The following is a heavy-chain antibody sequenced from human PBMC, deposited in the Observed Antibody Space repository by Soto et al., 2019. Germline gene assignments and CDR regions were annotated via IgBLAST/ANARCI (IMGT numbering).Heavy chain of an antibody. V-gene: IGHV4-30-2*01. CDR2: IYHSGST. J-gene: IGHJ5*02. CDR1: GGSIGTYS. CDR3: ARVPSP. Sequence: PSETLSLTCTASGGSIGTYSWSWIRQPPGKGLEWIGYIYHSGSTYYNPSLKSRVTISVDRSKNQFSLKLSSVTAADTAVYYCARVPSPWGQGTLVTVSS.